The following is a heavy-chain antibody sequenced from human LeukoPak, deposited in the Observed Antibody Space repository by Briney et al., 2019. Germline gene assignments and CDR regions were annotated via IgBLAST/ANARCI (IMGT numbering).Heavy chain of an antibody. J-gene: IGHJ6*02. CDR3: ARGPVMTTVTTHAMTQPHYYYYGMDV. V-gene: IGHV1-18*01. CDR2: ISAYNGNT. D-gene: IGHD4-17*01. Sequence: GASVKVSCKASGYTFTSYGISWVRQAPGQRLEWMGWISAYNGNTNSAQKLQGRVTMSTDTSTSTAYMELRSLIYDDTAVYDCARGPVMTTVTTHAMTQPHYYYYGMDVWGQGTTVTVSS. CDR1: GYTFTSYG.